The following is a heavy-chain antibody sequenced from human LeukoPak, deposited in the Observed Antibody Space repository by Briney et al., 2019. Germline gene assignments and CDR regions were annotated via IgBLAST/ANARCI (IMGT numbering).Heavy chain of an antibody. J-gene: IGHJ3*02. Sequence: GGSLRLSCAASGFTFSSYSMNWVRQAPGKGLEWVSYISSSSSTIYYADSVKGRFTISRDNAKNSLYLQMNSLRAEDTAVYYCARKGQQLLDAFDIWGQGTMVTVSS. V-gene: IGHV3-48*04. CDR3: ARKGQQLLDAFDI. D-gene: IGHD6-13*01. CDR2: ISSSSSTI. CDR1: GFTFSSYS.